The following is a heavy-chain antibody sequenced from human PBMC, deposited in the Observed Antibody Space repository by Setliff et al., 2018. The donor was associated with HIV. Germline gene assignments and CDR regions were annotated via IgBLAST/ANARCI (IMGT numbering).Heavy chain of an antibody. D-gene: IGHD6-13*01. CDR3: ARRSSWYGDAFDI. Sequence: PSENLSLTCTVSGASISSSSYYWDWIRQPPGKGLEWIGSIYYSGSTYYNPSLKRRVTISVDTSKNQFSLKLSSVTAADTAVYYCARRSSWYGDAFDIWGQGTMVTVSS. V-gene: IGHV4-39*01. CDR1: GASISSSSYY. CDR2: IYYSGST. J-gene: IGHJ3*02.